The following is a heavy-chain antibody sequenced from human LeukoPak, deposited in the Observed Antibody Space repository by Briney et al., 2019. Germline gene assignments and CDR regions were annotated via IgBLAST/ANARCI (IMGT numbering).Heavy chain of an antibody. CDR1: GFTFSSYS. Sequence: GGSLRLSCAASGFTFSSYSMNWVRQAPGKGLEWVSYISSSSSTIYYADSVKGRFTISRDNAKNSLYLQMNSLRAEDTAVYYCARSRGTYYDSSGYLDYWGQGTLVTVSS. J-gene: IGHJ4*02. V-gene: IGHV3-48*04. D-gene: IGHD3-22*01. CDR2: ISSSSSTI. CDR3: ARSRGTYYDSSGYLDY.